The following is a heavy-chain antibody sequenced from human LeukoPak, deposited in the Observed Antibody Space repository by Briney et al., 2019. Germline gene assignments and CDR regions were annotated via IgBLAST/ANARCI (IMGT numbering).Heavy chain of an antibody. CDR1: GFTLSSYE. CDR2: IDYSGGSS. Sequence: GGSLRLSCTVSGFTLSSYEMSWIRQAPGKGLEWVSSIDYSGGSSYYADSVKGRFTISRDDSKNTLYLHMNSLRAEDTAVYYCARATHSSSWYYYYYYYMDVWGKGTTVTISS. V-gene: IGHV3-23*01. CDR3: ARATHSSSWYYYYYYYMDV. J-gene: IGHJ6*03. D-gene: IGHD6-13*01.